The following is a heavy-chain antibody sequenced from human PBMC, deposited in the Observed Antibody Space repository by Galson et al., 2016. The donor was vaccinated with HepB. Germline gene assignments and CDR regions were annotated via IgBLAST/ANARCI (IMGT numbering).Heavy chain of an antibody. CDR3: TTDPIMITFGVFIDYGMDV. V-gene: IGHV3-15*01. Sequence: LRLSCAASGFTFNNAWMSWVRQAPGKGLEWIGRIKSKADGGTTDYAAPVKGRFTISRDDSKNTRYLQMNSLKTEDTALYYCTTDPIMITFGVFIDYGMDVWGKGTTVTVSS. CDR1: GFTFNNAW. CDR2: IKSKADGGTT. D-gene: IGHD3-16*01. J-gene: IGHJ6*04.